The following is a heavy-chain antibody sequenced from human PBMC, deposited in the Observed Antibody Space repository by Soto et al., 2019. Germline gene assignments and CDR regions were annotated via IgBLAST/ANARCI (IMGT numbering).Heavy chain of an antibody. CDR3: ARVDAGAPYSSHRPWWFDP. D-gene: IGHD6-13*01. Sequence: SETLSLTCTVSGGSISSGGYYWSWIRQHPGKGLEWIGYIYYSGSTYYNPSLKSRVTISVDTSKNQFSLKLSSVTAADTAVYYCARVDAGAPYSSHRPWWFDPWGQGTLVTVSS. J-gene: IGHJ5*02. CDR2: IYYSGST. V-gene: IGHV4-31*03. CDR1: GGSISSGGYY.